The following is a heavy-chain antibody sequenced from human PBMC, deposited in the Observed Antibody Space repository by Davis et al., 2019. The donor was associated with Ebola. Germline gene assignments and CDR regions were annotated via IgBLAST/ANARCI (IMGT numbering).Heavy chain of an antibody. CDR3: ARGYGVAAD. V-gene: IGHV1-8*02. CDR1: GYTFTNYG. CDR2: MNPNSDNT. Sequence: AASVKVSCKTSGYTFTNYGISWVRQATGRGLEWMGWMNPNSDNTGYPQKFQGRVTMTRNTSISTAYMELSSLRSEDTAVYYCARGYGVAADWGQGTLVTVSS. J-gene: IGHJ4*02. D-gene: IGHD2-15*01.